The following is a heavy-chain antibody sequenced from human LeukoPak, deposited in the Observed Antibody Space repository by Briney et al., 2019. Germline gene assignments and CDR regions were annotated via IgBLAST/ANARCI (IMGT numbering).Heavy chain of an antibody. V-gene: IGHV4-31*03. J-gene: IGHJ4*02. CDR3: ARVGSKRIVTGTYY. D-gene: IGHD3-9*01. Sequence: SETLSLTCTVSGGSISSGGYYWSWIRQHPGKGLEWIGYIYYSGSTYYNPSLKSRVTISVDTSKNQFSLKLSSVTAADTAVYYCARVGSKRIVTGTYYWGQGTLVTVSS. CDR2: IYYSGST. CDR1: GGSISSGGYY.